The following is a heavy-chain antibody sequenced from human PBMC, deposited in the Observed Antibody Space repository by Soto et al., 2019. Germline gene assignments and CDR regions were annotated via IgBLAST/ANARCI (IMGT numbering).Heavy chain of an antibody. V-gene: IGHV3-33*01. J-gene: IGHJ4*02. CDR1: GFTFSSYG. Sequence: QVQLVESGGGVVQPGRSLRLPCAASGFTFSSYGMHWVRQAPGKGLEWVAVIWYDGSNKYYADSVKGRFTISRDNSKNTLYLQMNSLRAEDTAVYYCARDWSSGGSCYLDYWGQGTLVTVSS. CDR3: ARDWSSGGSCYLDY. D-gene: IGHD2-15*01. CDR2: IWYDGSNK.